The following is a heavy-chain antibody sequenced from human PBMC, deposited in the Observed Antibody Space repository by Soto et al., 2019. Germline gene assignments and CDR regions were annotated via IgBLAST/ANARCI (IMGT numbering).Heavy chain of an antibody. D-gene: IGHD3-10*01. Sequence: EVPLVASGGGLVQRGGSVRLSCAASGFSLSPYSMNWVRQAPRKGLEWISYISGSSDTINYADSVKGRFTISRDNTKNSLYLQMNSLRDEDPAVYYCARGFHRPYGMDVWGQGTTVTVSS. CDR1: GFSLSPYS. CDR3: ARGFHRPYGMDV. CDR2: ISGSSDTI. J-gene: IGHJ6*02. V-gene: IGHV3-48*02.